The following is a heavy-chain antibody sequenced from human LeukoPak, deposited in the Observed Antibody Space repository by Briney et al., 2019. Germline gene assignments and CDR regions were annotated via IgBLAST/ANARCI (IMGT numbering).Heavy chain of an antibody. CDR1: GFTFNIYY. V-gene: IGHV3-7*03. J-gene: IGHJ4*02. Sequence: PGGSLRLSRAASGFTFNIYYMNWVRQAPGKGLEWVANIRGDASEKYSVDSVKGRFTISRDNAKNSMYLQMNSLRAEDTGVYYCVRNTGLDYWGQGALVTVAS. CDR3: VRNTGLDY. CDR2: IRGDASEK.